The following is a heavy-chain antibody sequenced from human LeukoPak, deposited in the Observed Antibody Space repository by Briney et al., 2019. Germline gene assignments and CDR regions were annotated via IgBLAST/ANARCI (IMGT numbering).Heavy chain of an antibody. J-gene: IGHJ4*02. CDR2: INAGDGNT. Sequence: GASVKVSCKASGYTFTSYAMHWGRQALGQRLEWMGWINAGDGNTKYSQKFQGRVTITRATSASTAYMELSRLRSEDTAVYYCARGDIVVVPAAIVVFDYWGQGTLVTVS. D-gene: IGHD2-2*02. CDR3: ARGDIVVVPAAIVVFDY. CDR1: GYTFTSYA. V-gene: IGHV1-3*01.